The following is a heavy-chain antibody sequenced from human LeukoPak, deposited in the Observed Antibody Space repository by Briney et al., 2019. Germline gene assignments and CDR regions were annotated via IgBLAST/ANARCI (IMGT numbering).Heavy chain of an antibody. CDR1: GGTFSSYA. CDR3: ARAPSHYYGSGSYLGY. CDR2: IIPIFGTA. D-gene: IGHD3-10*01. J-gene: IGHJ4*02. Sequence: SVKVSCKASGGTFSSYAISWVRQAPGQGLEWMGGIIPIFGTANYAQKVQGRVTITADESTSTAYMELSSLRSEDTAVYYCARAPSHYYGSGSYLGYWGQGTLVTVSS. V-gene: IGHV1-69*13.